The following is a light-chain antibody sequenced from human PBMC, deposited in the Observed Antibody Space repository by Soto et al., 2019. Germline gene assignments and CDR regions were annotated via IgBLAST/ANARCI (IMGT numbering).Light chain of an antibody. J-gene: IGKJ1*01. Sequence: DLRMTQSPSSLSASVGDRVTITCQASQNIGYYLNWFRQRPGKAPKLLIYGASNLQSGVPSRFSGSGSGTDFTLTISSLQPEDFATYYCQQSYSTPWTFGQGTKIEIK. V-gene: IGKV1-39*01. CDR2: GAS. CDR1: QNIGYY. CDR3: QQSYSTPWT.